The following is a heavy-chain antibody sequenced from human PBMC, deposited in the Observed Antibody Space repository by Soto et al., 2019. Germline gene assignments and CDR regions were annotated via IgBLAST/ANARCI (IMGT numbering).Heavy chain of an antibody. Sequence: GGSLRLSCAASGFTFSSYGMNWVRQAPGKGLEWVAVISYDGSNKYYADSVKGRFTISRDNSKNTLYLQMNSLRAEDTAVYYCAKEEYYYGSGSPAHFMDVWGKGTTVTVSS. V-gene: IGHV3-30*18. J-gene: IGHJ6*03. CDR2: ISYDGSNK. CDR3: AKEEYYYGSGSPAHFMDV. CDR1: GFTFSSYG. D-gene: IGHD3-10*01.